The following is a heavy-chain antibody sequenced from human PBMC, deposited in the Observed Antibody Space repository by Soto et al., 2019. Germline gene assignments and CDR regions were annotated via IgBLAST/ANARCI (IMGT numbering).Heavy chain of an antibody. CDR3: ARGRITMIVVVPDAFDI. Sequence: VESLKISGKGSGYSFTSYWIGWVRQMPGKGLEWMGIIYPGDSDTRYSPSFQGQVTISADKSISTAYLQWSSLKASDTAMYYCARGRITMIVVVPDAFDIWGQGTMLTVSS. CDR2: IYPGDSDT. D-gene: IGHD3-22*01. CDR1: GYSFTSYW. V-gene: IGHV5-51*01. J-gene: IGHJ3*02.